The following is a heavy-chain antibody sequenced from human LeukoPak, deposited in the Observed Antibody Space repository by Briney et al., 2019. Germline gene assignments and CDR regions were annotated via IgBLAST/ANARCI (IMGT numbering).Heavy chain of an antibody. CDR1: GGSISSNYW. D-gene: IGHD2-2*02. Sequence: KPSETLSLTCAVSGGSISSNYWWSWVRQPPGKGLEWIGELYHSGSTNYSPSLKSRVTTSVDKSKNQFSLKLTSVTAADTAVYYCARKRADTWYYFDYWGQGTLVTVSS. V-gene: IGHV4-4*02. J-gene: IGHJ4*02. CDR3: ARKRADTWYYFDY. CDR2: LYHSGST.